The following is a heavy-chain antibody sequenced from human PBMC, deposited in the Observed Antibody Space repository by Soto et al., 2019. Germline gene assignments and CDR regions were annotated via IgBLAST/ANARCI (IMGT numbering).Heavy chain of an antibody. J-gene: IGHJ4*02. CDR1: GGSISGSSYY. CDR2: IYYSGST. CDR3: ARGERQQRRDY. V-gene: IGHV4-39*07. Sequence: PSETLSLTCTVSGGSISGSSYYWGWIRQPPGKGLEWIGSIYYSGSTYYNPSLKSRVTISVDTSKNQLSLKLSSVTAADTAVYYCARGERQQRRDYWGQGTLVTVS. D-gene: IGHD6-25*01.